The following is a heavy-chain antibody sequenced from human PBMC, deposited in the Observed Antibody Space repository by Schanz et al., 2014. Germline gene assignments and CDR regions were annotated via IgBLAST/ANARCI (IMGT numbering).Heavy chain of an antibody. J-gene: IGHJ2*01. V-gene: IGHV3-30*04. D-gene: IGHD2-21*01. CDR1: GFSFSTYA. Sequence: VQLVESGGGLVQPGGSLRLSCAASGFSFSTYAMHWVRQAPGKGLRCVAVISGNGGEKYYADSVKGRFTISRDNSENTLFLEMNSLRLEDTAVYYCARVVRLAYCGGDCYSGGYFDLWGRGTLVTVSS. CDR3: ARVVRLAYCGGDCYSGGYFDL. CDR2: ISGNGGEK.